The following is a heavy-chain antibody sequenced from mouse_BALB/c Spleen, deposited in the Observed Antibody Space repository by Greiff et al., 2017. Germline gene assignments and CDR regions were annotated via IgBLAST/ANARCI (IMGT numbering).Heavy chain of an antibody. CDR2: INPSTGYT. Sequence: QVQLKQSGAELAKPGASVKMSCKASGYTFTSYWMHWVKQRPGQGLEWIGYINPSTGYTEYNQKFKDKATLTADKSSSTAYMQLSSLTSEDSAVYYCARSGIYYGSSYNYYAMDDWGQGTSVTVSS. CDR3: ARSGIYYGSSYNYYAMDD. CDR1: GYTFTSYW. D-gene: IGHD1-1*01. V-gene: IGHV1-7*01. J-gene: IGHJ4*01.